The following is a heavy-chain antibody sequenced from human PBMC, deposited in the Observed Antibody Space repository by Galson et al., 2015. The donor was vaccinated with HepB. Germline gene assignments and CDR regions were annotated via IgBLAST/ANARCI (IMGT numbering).Heavy chain of an antibody. V-gene: IGHV1-3*01. J-gene: IGHJ5*02. D-gene: IGHD6-13*01. Sequence: SVKVSCKASGYTFTSYAMHWVRQAPGQRLEWMGWINAGNGNSKYSQKFPGRVTITRDTFATTAYMELSSLRSEDTAVYYRAIRSSSLPTWGQGTLVTVSS. CDR2: INAGNGNS. CDR1: GYTFTSYA. CDR3: AIRSSSLPT.